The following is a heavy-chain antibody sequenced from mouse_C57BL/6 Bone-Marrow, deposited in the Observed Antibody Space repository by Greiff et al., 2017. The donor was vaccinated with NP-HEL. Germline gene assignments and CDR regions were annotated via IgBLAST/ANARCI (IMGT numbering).Heavy chain of an antibody. J-gene: IGHJ4*01. CDR3: ARDGNYDYAMDY. V-gene: IGHV1-50*01. D-gene: IGHD2-1*01. CDR1: GYTFTSYW. Sequence: QVQLQQPGAELVKPGASVKLSCKASGYTFTSYWMQWVKQRPGQGLEWIGEIDPSDSYTNYNQQFKGKATLTVDTSSSPAYMQLSSLTSEDSAVYYCARDGNYDYAMDYWGQGTSVTVSS. CDR2: IDPSDSYT.